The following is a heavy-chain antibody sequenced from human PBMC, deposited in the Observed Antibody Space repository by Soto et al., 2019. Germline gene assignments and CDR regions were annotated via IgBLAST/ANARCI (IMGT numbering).Heavy chain of an antibody. CDR2: ISYDGSNK. CDR1: GFTFSSYG. D-gene: IGHD3-22*01. V-gene: IGHV3-30*18. CDR3: AKDLPPIDYYDSSGYSRTSSDYGMDV. Sequence: GGSLRLSCAASGFTFSSYGMHWVRQAPGKGLEWVAVISYDGSNKYYADSVKGRFTISRDNSKNTLYLQMNSLRAEDTAVYYCAKDLPPIDYYDSSGYSRTSSDYGMDVWVQGTPVTV. J-gene: IGHJ6*02.